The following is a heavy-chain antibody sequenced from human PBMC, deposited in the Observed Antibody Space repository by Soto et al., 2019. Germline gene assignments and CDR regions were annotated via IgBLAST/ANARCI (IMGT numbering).Heavy chain of an antibody. D-gene: IGHD2-15*01. Sequence: EVQLVESGGSVVRPGGSLRLSCTASGIIFDDYGMSWVRQAPGKGLEWVSGINWNGGSTRYADSVKGRFTISRDNAKNSLYLQMNSLRVEDTDLYYCARLIVVVAATGSTGAFDIWGQGTMVTVSS. V-gene: IGHV3-20*04. CDR1: GIIFDDYG. CDR3: ARLIVVVAATGSTGAFDI. CDR2: INWNGGST. J-gene: IGHJ3*02.